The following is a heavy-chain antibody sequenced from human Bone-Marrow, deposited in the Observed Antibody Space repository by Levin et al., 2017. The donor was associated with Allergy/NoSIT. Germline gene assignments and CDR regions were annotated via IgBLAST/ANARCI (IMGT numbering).Heavy chain of an antibody. J-gene: IGHJ6*02. CDR2: VNPDSGGT. V-gene: IGHV1-2*02. CDR1: GYTFTGYY. D-gene: IGHD3-16*01. CDR3: ARVRPYVDHQEYGMDV. Sequence: ASVKVSCKASGYTFTGYYLHWVRQAPGQGLEWMGWVNPDSGGTKYAQNFLGRVTMTRDTSITTVYMELSRLRSDETAVYYCARVRPYVDHQEYGMDVWGQGTTVAVSS.